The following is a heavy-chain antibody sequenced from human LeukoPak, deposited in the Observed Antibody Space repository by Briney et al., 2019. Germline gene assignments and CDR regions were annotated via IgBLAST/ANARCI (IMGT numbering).Heavy chain of an antibody. CDR2: INHSGST. CDR1: GGSFSGYY. J-gene: IGHJ4*02. D-gene: IGHD3-22*01. V-gene: IGHV4-34*01. CDR3: ARTVVVITTPSALVDY. Sequence: SETLSLTCAVYGGSFSGYYWSWIRQPPGKGLEWIGEINHSGSTNYNPSLKSRVTISVDTSKNQFSLKLSSVTAADTAVYYCARTVVVITTPSALVDYWGQGTLVTVSS.